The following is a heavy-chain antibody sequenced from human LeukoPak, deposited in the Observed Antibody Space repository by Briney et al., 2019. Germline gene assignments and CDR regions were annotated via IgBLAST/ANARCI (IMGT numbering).Heavy chain of an antibody. J-gene: IGHJ6*02. CDR1: GFTVSSNC. V-gene: IGHV3-53*05. CDR3: ARDPVGYSYGYYYYYYGMDV. Sequence: PGGSLRLSCVASGFTVSSNCMSWVRQAPGKGLEWVSVIYSDGRTYYADSVKGRFTISRDNSKNTLYLQMNSLRAEDTAVYYCARDPVGYSYGYYYYYYGMDVWGQGTTVTVSS. CDR2: IYSDGRT. D-gene: IGHD5-18*01.